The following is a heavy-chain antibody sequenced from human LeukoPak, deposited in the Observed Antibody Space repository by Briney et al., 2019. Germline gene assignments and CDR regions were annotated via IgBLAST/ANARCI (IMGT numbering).Heavy chain of an antibody. CDR2: LCGTSDTI. Sequence: GGSLRLSCAASGFIFSDYYMSWIRQAPGKGLEWVSYLCGTSDTINYTDSVKGRFTISRDNAKNSVFLKMNSLRAEDTALYYCARGGAHGMDVWGQGTTVTVSS. J-gene: IGHJ6*02. V-gene: IGHV3-11*04. D-gene: IGHD1-26*01. CDR3: ARGGAHGMDV. CDR1: GFIFSDYY.